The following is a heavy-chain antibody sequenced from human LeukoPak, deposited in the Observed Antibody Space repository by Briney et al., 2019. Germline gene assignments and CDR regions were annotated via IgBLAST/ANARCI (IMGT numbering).Heavy chain of an antibody. D-gene: IGHD5-18*01. J-gene: IGHJ5*02. V-gene: IGHV1-46*01. CDR1: GYIFTSHY. Sequence: ASVKVSCKASGYIFTSHYMHWMRQAPGQGLEWMGMINPSGGSTVYAQKFQGRVTMTTDTSTTTVDMELRSLRSEDTAMYYCATYSYGSVDPWGQGTLVTVSS. CDR2: INPSGGST. CDR3: ATYSYGSVDP.